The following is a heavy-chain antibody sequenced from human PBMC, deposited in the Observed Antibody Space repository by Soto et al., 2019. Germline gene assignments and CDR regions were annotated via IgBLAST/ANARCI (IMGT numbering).Heavy chain of an antibody. V-gene: IGHV1-2*02. D-gene: IGHD1-26*01. CDR1: GYTFTVYY. CDR3: ARDLAKGGGSAGFDY. J-gene: IGHJ4*02. CDR2: INPKSGGT. Sequence: QVQLVQSGAEVKKPGASVNVSCKASGYTFTVYYMHWVRQAPGQGLEWMGWINPKSGGTMYPPKFQGRVTMTWDTSISTAYMARTRLRSDATAVYYCARDLAKGGGSAGFDYCGQGTLVTVSS.